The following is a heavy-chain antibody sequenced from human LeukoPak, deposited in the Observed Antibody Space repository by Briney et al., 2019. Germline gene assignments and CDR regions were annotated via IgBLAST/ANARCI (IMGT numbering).Heavy chain of an antibody. J-gene: IGHJ4*02. CDR3: ASRSSSSWDYFDY. CDR2: IIPILGIA. CDR1: GGTFSSYA. D-gene: IGHD6-13*01. Sequence: SVKVSCKASGGTFSSYAISWVRQAPGQGLEWMGRIIPILGIANYAQKFQGRVTITADKSTSTAYMELSSLRSEDTAVYYCASRSSSSWDYFDYWGQGTLVTVSS. V-gene: IGHV1-69*04.